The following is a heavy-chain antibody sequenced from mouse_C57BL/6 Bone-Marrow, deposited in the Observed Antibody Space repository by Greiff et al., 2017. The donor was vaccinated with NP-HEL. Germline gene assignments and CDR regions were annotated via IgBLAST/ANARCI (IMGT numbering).Heavy chain of an antibody. D-gene: IGHD1-1*01. Sequence: EVKLVESGGGLVKPGGSLKLSCAASGFTFSSYAMSWVRQTPEKRLEWVATISDGGSYTYYPDNVKGRFTISRDNAKNNLYLQMSHLKSEDTAMYYCARDPFTVVAHWGQGTTLTVSS. J-gene: IGHJ2*01. CDR1: GFTFSSYA. CDR2: ISDGGSYT. V-gene: IGHV5-4*01. CDR3: ARDPFTVVAH.